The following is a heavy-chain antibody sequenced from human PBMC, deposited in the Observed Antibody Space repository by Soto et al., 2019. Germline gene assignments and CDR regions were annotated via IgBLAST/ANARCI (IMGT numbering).Heavy chain of an antibody. Sequence: GGSLRLSCAASGFTFSNYAMTWVRQAPGKGLEWVSVISGSGGSTYYADSVKGRFTISRDTSKNTLYLQMNNLRAEDTAVYYCARDYSSYGPFDYWGQGTLVTVSS. CDR3: ARDYSSYGPFDY. CDR1: GFTFSNYA. D-gene: IGHD5-18*01. V-gene: IGHV3-23*01. CDR2: ISGSGGST. J-gene: IGHJ4*02.